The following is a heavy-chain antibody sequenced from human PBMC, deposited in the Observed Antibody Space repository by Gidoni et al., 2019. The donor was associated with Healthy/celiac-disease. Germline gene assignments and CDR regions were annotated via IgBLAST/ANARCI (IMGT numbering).Heavy chain of an antibody. Sequence: QVQLQESGPGLVKPSETLSLTCTVPGGSISSYYWRWIRQPPGKGLEWIGYIYYSGSTNYNPSLKSRVTISVDTSKNQFSLKLSSVTAADTAVYYCARDHTPPRAGDVFDIWGQGTMVTVSS. J-gene: IGHJ3*02. CDR2: IYYSGST. CDR3: ARDHTPPRAGDVFDI. V-gene: IGHV4-59*01. D-gene: IGHD2-2*02. CDR1: GGSISSYY.